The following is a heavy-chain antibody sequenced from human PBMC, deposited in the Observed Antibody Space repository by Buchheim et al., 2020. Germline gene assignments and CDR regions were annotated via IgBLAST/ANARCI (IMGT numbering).Heavy chain of an antibody. Sequence: QVQLVQSGAEVKKPGASVKVSCKASGYTFTSYDINWVRQATGQGLEWMGWMNPNSGNTGYAQKFQGRVTMTRNTSISTAYMELSSLRSEDTAVYYCARIPYNDFWSGYYNYYYYYGMDVWGQGTT. CDR1: GYTFTSYD. D-gene: IGHD3-3*01. CDR3: ARIPYNDFWSGYYNYYYYYGMDV. J-gene: IGHJ6*02. V-gene: IGHV1-8*01. CDR2: MNPNSGNT.